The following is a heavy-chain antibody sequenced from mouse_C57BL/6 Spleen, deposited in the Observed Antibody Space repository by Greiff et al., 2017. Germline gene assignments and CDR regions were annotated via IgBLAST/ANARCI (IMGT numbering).Heavy chain of an antibody. CDR2: INPNNGGT. V-gene: IGHV1-26*01. D-gene: IGHD2-10*01. CDR3: ARSPYYGNYLYY. Sequence: EVKLQQSGPELVKPGASVKISCKASGYTFTDYYMNWVKQSHGKSLEWIGDINPNNGGTSYNQKFKGKATLTVDKSSSTAYMELRSLTSEDSAVYYCARSPYYGNYLYYWGQGTTLTVSS. CDR1: GYTFTDYY. J-gene: IGHJ2*01.